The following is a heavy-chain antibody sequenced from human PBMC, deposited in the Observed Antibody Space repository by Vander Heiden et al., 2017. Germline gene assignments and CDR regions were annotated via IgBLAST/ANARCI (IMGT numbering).Heavy chain of an antibody. J-gene: IGHJ5*02. D-gene: IGHD6-13*01. CDR2: IKSKTDGGTT. CDR3: TGIQYSSSGGFDP. CDR1: GFTFSNAW. Sequence: EVQLVESGGGLVKPGGSLSLSCAASGFTFSNAWMNWVRQAPGKGLGWVGRIKSKTDGGTTDYAAPVKGRFTISRDDSKNTLYLQMNSLKTEDTAVYYCTGIQYSSSGGFDPWGQGTLVTVSS. V-gene: IGHV3-15*07.